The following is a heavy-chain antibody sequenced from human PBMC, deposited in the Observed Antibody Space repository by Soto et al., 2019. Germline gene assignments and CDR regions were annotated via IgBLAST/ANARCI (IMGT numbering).Heavy chain of an antibody. Sequence: GGSLRLSCAASGFTVSSNDMSWVRQAPGKGLEWISFIYGGGATHYADSVKGRFTISRDDSKNTVYLQMRSLRVEDTAVYYCARVNPPYPWGQGTLVTSPQ. CDR1: GFTVSSND. V-gene: IGHV3-53*01. CDR3: ARVNPPYP. CDR2: IYGGGAT. J-gene: IGHJ5*02.